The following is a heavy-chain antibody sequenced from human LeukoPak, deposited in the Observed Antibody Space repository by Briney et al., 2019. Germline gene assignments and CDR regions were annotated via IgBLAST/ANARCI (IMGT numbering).Heavy chain of an antibody. CDR1: GGTFSSYA. V-gene: IGHV1-69*13. D-gene: IGHD1-26*01. CDR2: IIPIFGTA. J-gene: IGHJ4*02. Sequence: SVKVSCKASGGTFSSYAISWVRQAPGQGLEWMGGIIPIFGTANYAQKFQGRVTITADESTSTAYMELSSLRAEDTAVYYCAKDLNQEVGATGGDYFDYWGQGTLVTVSS. CDR3: AKDLNQEVGATGGDYFDY.